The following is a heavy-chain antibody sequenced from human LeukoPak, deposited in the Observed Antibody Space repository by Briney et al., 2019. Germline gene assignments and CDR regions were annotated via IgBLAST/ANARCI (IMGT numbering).Heavy chain of an antibody. CDR3: ARLVVVTAQYWYYDL. V-gene: IGHV3-7*01. CDR2: IKQDGSEK. Sequence: GGSLRLSCAASGFTFSGRWMGWVRQAPGKGLEYVANIKQDGSEKCYVDSVQGRFAISRDNADSSLYLQMNSLRAEDMAVYYCARLVVVTAQYWYYDLWGRGTLVTVSS. CDR1: GFTFSGRW. D-gene: IGHD2-21*02. J-gene: IGHJ2*01.